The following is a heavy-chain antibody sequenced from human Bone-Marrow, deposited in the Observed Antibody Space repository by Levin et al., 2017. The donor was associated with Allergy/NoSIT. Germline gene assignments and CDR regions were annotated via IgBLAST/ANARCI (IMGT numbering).Heavy chain of an antibody. CDR2: FHHSGTT. V-gene: IGHV4-38-2*01. CDR1: GYSISSGYF. Sequence: SETLSLTCAVSGYSISSGYFWGWLRQPPGKGLEWIGSFHHSGTTHYNPPLKSRVTIVVDTSKNPFSLKLTSVTAADTAVYYCARVSRYCTNGMCSYDTWGQGTLVTVSS. J-gene: IGHJ5*02. CDR3: ARVSRYCTNGMCSYDT. D-gene: IGHD2-8*01.